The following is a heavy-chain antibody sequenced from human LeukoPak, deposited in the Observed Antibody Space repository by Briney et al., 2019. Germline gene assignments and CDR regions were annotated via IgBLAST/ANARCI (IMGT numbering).Heavy chain of an antibody. J-gene: IGHJ4*02. CDR2: INHSGST. V-gene: IGHV4-34*01. Sequence: PSETLSLTCAVYSGSFSGYYWSWIRQPPGKGLEWIGEINHSGSTNYNPSLKSRVTISVDTSKNQFSLKLSSVTAADTAVYYCASYYCSGGSCPFDYWGQGTLVTVSS. CDR3: ASYYCSGGSCPFDY. CDR1: SGSFSGYY. D-gene: IGHD2-15*01.